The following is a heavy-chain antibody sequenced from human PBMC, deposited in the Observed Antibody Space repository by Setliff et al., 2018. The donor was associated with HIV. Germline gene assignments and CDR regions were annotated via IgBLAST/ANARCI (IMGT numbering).Heavy chain of an antibody. Sequence: PGGSLRLSCAASGFTFSDYYMSWIRQAPGKGLEWVSYIDTTGSTIYYADSVKGRFTISRDNAKNSLYLQMNSLRAEDTAVYYCARERDYSNYRGAFDIWGQGTMVTVSS. D-gene: IGHD4-4*01. V-gene: IGHV3-11*04. J-gene: IGHJ3*02. CDR2: IDTTGSTI. CDR1: GFTFSDYY. CDR3: ARERDYSNYRGAFDI.